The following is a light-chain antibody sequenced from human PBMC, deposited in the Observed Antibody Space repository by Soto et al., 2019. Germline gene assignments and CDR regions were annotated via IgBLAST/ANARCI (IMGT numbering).Light chain of an antibody. J-gene: IGKJ5*01. Sequence: EIVMTQSPATRSGSRLEIGRACFMASQYIGSNLAWYQQKPGQAPRLLIYGASTRATGIPARFSGSGSGTEFTLTISSLQSEDFAVYYCQQYGSSPTTFGQGTRLEI. V-gene: IGKV3-15*01. CDR2: GAS. CDR3: QQYGSSPTT. CDR1: QYIGSN.